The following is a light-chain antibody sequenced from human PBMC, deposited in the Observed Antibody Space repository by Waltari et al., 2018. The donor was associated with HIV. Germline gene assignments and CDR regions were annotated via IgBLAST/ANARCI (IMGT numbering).Light chain of an antibody. J-gene: IGKJ2*01. V-gene: IGKV3-11*01. Sequence: EIVLTQSPATLSLSPGERATLSCRASQSVSSYLAWYQQKPGQAPRLLIYDASNRATGIPARFSGSGAWTTFTLTISSLEPEDFAVYYCQQRSYWPPYTFGQGTRLEIK. CDR2: DAS. CDR3: QQRSYWPPYT. CDR1: QSVSSY.